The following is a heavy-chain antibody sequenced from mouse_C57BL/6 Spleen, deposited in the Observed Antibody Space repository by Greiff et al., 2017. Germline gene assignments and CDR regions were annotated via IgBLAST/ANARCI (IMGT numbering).Heavy chain of an antibody. V-gene: IGHV1-52*01. CDR1: GYTFTSYW. CDR2: IDPSDSET. Sequence: QVQLQQPGAELVRPGSSVKLSCKASGYTFTSYWMHWVKQRPIQGLEWIGNIDPSDSETHYNQKFKAKATLTVDKSSSTAYMQLSSLTSEDSAVYYCARGFITTVVGLWYFDVWGTGTTGTVS. D-gene: IGHD1-1*01. J-gene: IGHJ1*03. CDR3: ARGFITTVVGLWYFDV.